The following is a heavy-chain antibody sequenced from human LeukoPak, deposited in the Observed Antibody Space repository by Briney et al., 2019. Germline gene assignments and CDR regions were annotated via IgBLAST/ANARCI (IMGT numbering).Heavy chain of an antibody. CDR1: GGSVISGSKY. CDR3: ARGGYCTSTSCYEGLDV. V-gene: IGHV4-61*01. D-gene: IGHD2-2*01. CDR2: IYYSGST. J-gene: IGHJ6*02. Sequence: PSETLSLTCTVSGGSVISGSKYWSWIRQPPGKGLEWIGYIYYSGSTNYNPSLKSRVTISVDMSKNQFSLNLSSVTAADTAVYFCARGGYCTSTSCYEGLDVWGQGTTVTVSS.